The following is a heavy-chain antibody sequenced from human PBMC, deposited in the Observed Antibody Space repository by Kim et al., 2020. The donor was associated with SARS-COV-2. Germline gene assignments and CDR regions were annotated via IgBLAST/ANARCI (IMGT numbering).Heavy chain of an antibody. V-gene: IGHV4-31*03. J-gene: IGHJ4*02. CDR3: ARGQPCDY. D-gene: IGHD2-2*01. Sequence: SETLSLTCSVSGGSIRSGGKFWTWIRQHPAKGLEWIGYISYSGNSHYSPSLRSRVSISLQTSENQFSLELTSVTAADTAVYYCARGQPCDYRGPGIPVS. CDR2: ISYSGNS. CDR1: GGSIRSGGKF.